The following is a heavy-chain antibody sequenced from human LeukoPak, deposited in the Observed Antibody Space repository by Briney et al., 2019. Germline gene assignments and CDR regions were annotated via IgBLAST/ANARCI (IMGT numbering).Heavy chain of an antibody. CDR1: GYTFTGYY. J-gene: IGHJ4*02. CDR3: ARDGEAAAGTAFDY. V-gene: IGHV1-46*01. CDR2: INPSSSSA. D-gene: IGHD6-13*01. Sequence: GASVKVSCKASGYTFTGYYMHWVRQAPGQGLEWMGIINPSSSSATYAQKFQGRVTMTRDTSTSTVYMELSSLRAEDTAVYYCARDGEAAAGTAFDYWGQGTLVTVSS.